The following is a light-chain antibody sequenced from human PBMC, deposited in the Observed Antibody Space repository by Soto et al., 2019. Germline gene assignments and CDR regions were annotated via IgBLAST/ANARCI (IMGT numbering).Light chain of an antibody. J-gene: IGKJ5*01. CDR1: QSVSSN. Sequence: EIVMTQSPATLSVSPGERATLSCRASQSVSSNLAWYQQKPGQAPRLLIYGASTRATGIPARFSGSGSGTEFTLTISSLQSEDFAVYYCQQRSNWLITFGQGTRLEI. CDR3: QQRSNWLIT. V-gene: IGKV3-15*01. CDR2: GAS.